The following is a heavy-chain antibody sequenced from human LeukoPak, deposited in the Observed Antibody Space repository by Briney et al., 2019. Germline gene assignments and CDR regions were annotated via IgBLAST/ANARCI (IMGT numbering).Heavy chain of an antibody. V-gene: IGHV3-48*03. Sequence: PGGSLRLSCAASGFTFSSYEMNWVRQAPGKGLEWVSYISSSGSTIYYADSVKGRFTISRDNAKNSLYLQMNSLRAEDTAVYYCAKARGFCSGGSCYNPFDPWGQGTLVTVSS. CDR1: GFTFSSYE. CDR2: ISSSGSTI. CDR3: AKARGFCSGGSCYNPFDP. J-gene: IGHJ5*02. D-gene: IGHD2-15*01.